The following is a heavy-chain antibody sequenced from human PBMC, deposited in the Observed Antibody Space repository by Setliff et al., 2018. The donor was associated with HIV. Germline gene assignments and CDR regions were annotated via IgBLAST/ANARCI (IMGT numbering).Heavy chain of an antibody. CDR1: GDSITSNSYY. D-gene: IGHD3-9*01. J-gene: IGHJ4*02. Sequence: SETLSLTCTVSGDSITSNSYYWGWIRQHPGKGLEWIGYIHHSGSYYYNPSLKSRLTISVDTSKNQFSLRLDSVTAADTAVYYCARAPRLTRIFTPLYFDYWGQGALVTVS. CDR3: ARAPRLTRIFTPLYFDY. CDR2: IHHSGSY. V-gene: IGHV4-31*03.